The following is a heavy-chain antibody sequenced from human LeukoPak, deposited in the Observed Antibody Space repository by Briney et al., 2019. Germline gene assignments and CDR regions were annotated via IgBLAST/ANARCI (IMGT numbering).Heavy chain of an antibody. V-gene: IGHV3-53*01. CDR1: GFTVSSNY. Sequence: GGSLRLSCAASGFTVSSNYMSWVRQAPGKGLEWVSVIYSGGSTYYADSVKGRFTISRDNSKNTLYLQMNSLRAEDTAVYYCAKDSAAYYDILTGYSGANDYWGQGTLVTVSS. J-gene: IGHJ4*02. D-gene: IGHD3-9*01. CDR3: AKDSAAYYDILTGYSGANDY. CDR2: IYSGGST.